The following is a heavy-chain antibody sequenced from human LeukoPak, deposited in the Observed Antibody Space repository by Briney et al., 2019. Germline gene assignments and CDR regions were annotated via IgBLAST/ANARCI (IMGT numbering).Heavy chain of an antibody. J-gene: IGHJ4*02. CDR1: GFSLSTSRVG. CDR3: AHRRESGSYSGSFDY. V-gene: IGHV2-5*02. CDR2: IYWDDDK. D-gene: IGHD1-26*01. Sequence: SCPTLAITTQTLTLTCTFSGFSLSTSRVGVGWIRQPPGKATERLALIYWDDDKRYLASLKSRLIITKDTSKNQVVLTLTNMDPVDTATYYCAHRRESGSYSGSFDYWGQGTLVTVSS.